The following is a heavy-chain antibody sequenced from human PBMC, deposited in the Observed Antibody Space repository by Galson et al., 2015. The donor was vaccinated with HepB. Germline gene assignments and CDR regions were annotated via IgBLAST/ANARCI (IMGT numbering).Heavy chain of an antibody. V-gene: IGHV3-33*01. CDR2: IWYDGSNK. D-gene: IGHD6-19*01. J-gene: IGHJ6*02. CDR3: ARDKEGRGWYHSYYGMDI. CDR1: GFTFSDYG. Sequence: SLRLSCAASGFTFSDYGIHWVRQAPGKGLEWVAVIWYDGSNKHYSDSVKGRFTISRDRFKNTVDLQMNSLRAEDTAVYYCARDKEGRGWYHSYYGMDIWGQGTTVTVSS.